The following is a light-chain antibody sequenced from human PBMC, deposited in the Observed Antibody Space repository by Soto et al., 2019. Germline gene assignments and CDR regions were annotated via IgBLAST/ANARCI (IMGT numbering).Light chain of an antibody. CDR1: QSVSSY. J-gene: IGKJ5*01. CDR2: DAS. CDR3: QQRRNWPLIT. V-gene: IGKV3-11*01. Sequence: ETVLTQSPATLSLSPGERATLSCRASQSVSSYLAWYQQKPGQAPRLLIYDASNRATGIPARFSGSGSGTDFTLTISSLEPEDFAVYYCQQRRNWPLITFGQGTRLE.